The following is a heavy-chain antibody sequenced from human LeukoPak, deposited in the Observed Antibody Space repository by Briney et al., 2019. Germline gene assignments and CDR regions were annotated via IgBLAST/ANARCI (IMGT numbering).Heavy chain of an antibody. D-gene: IGHD4/OR15-4a*01. Sequence: PSETLSLTRSVSGDSITSGAYYWAWLRQPPGKGLEWIGSVYYSGSIKYNPSLKGRVSISRDMSKNQFSLNLNSVNATDTAVYYCARRDYAAWFVPWGQGTLVTVSS. J-gene: IGHJ5*02. CDR1: GDSITSGAYY. CDR2: VYYSGSI. V-gene: IGHV4-39*07. CDR3: ARRDYAAWFVP.